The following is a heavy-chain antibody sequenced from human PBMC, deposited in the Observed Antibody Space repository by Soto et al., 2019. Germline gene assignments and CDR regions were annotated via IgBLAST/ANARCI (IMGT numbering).Heavy chain of an antibody. Sequence: GGCLRLSWAASGSIFTGYGMRWVRQAPGKGLEWVAAICSSSSNIYYADSVKGRFTISRDNSKNSLYLQMNSLRAEDTAVYYCARDKWAYGGTAFDIWGQGTMVTVSS. CDR2: ICSSSSNI. CDR3: ARDKWAYGGTAFDI. J-gene: IGHJ3*02. D-gene: IGHD2-15*01. V-gene: IGHV3-21*01. CDR1: GSIFTGYG.